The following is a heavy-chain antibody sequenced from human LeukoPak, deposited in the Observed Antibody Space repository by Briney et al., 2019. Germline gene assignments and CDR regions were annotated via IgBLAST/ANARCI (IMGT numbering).Heavy chain of an antibody. J-gene: IGHJ4*02. V-gene: IGHV4-4*02. CDR2: IYHSGST. Sequence: PGGSLRLSCAASGLTFSSYAMSWVRQAPGKGLEWIGEIYHSGSTNYNPSLKSRVTISVDKSKNQFSLNLISVTAADTAVYYCARKDYGDHRGFDYWGQGTLVTVSS. CDR1: GLTFSSYAM. CDR3: ARKDYGDHRGFDY. D-gene: IGHD4-17*01.